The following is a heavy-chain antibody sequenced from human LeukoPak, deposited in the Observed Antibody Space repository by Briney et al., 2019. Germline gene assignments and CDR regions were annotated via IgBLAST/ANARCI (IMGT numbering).Heavy chain of an antibody. V-gene: IGHV3-30-3*01. CDR2: ISYDGSNK. Sequence: GGSLRLSCAASGFTFSSYAMHWVRQAPGKGLEWVAVISYDGSNKYYADSVKGRFTISRDNSKNTLYLQMNSLRAEDTAVYYCARDPRGRYGSENYFDCWGEGSPVTASS. J-gene: IGHJ4*02. CDR1: GFTFSSYA. D-gene: IGHD3-10*01. CDR3: ARDPRGRYGSENYFDC.